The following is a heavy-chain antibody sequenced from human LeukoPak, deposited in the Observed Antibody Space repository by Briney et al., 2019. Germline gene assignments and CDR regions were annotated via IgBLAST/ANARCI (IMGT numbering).Heavy chain of an antibody. CDR3: AKGTLGSCSGVTCYEFDY. J-gene: IGHJ4*02. V-gene: IGHV3-66*01. CDR1: EFSVGSNY. CDR2: IYSGGST. Sequence: PGGSLRLSCAASEFSVGSNYMTWVRQAPGKGLEWVSLIYSGGSTYYVDSVKGRFTISRDNSKNTLYLQMNSLRAEDTALYYCAKGTLGSCSGVTCYEFDYWGQGTLVTVSS. D-gene: IGHD2-8*02.